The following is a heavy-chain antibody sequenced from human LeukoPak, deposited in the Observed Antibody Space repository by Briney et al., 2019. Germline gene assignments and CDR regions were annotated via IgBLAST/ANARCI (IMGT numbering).Heavy chain of an antibody. CDR2: IIPIFGTA. V-gene: IGHV1-69*05. D-gene: IGHD3-22*01. J-gene: IGHJ3*02. Sequence: SVKVSCKASGGIFSSYAISWVRQAPGQGLEWMGRIIPIFGTANYAQKFQGRVTITTDESTSTAYMELSSLRSEDTAVYYCARHSGYYYVSDAFDIWGQGTMVTVSS. CDR1: GGIFSSYA. CDR3: ARHSGYYYVSDAFDI.